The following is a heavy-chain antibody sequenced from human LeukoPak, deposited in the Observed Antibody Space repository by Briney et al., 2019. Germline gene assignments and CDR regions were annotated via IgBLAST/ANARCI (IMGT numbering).Heavy chain of an antibody. CDR2: IYYSGST. D-gene: IGHD3-22*01. Sequence: SETLSLTCTVSGGSVSSGSYYWSWIRQPPGKGLEWVGFIYYSGSTKYNPSLKSRVTISADTSKNQLSLKLSSVTAADTAVYYCASYYYDSSGYYARGHAFDIWGQGTMVTVSS. CDR1: GGSVSSGSYY. J-gene: IGHJ3*02. CDR3: ASYYYDSSGYYARGHAFDI. V-gene: IGHV4-61*01.